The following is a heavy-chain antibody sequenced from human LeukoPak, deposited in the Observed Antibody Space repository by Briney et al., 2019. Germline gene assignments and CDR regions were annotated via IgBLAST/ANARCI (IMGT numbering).Heavy chain of an antibody. J-gene: IGHJ4*02. CDR3: AKEPEGYTSGWYGYYFDY. Sequence: GGSLRLSCAASGFTFSDYYMSWIRQAPGKGLEWVSYISSSGSTIYYADSVKGRFTISRDNAKNSLYLQMNSLRAEDTAVYYCAKEPEGYTSGWYGYYFDYWGQGTLVTVSS. V-gene: IGHV3-11*01. CDR2: ISSSGSTI. CDR1: GFTFSDYY. D-gene: IGHD6-19*01.